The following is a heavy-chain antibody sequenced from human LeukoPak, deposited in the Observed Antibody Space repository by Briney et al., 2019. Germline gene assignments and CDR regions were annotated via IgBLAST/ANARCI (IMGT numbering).Heavy chain of an antibody. CDR2: INHSGST. D-gene: IGHD2-15*01. CDR3: AREFHCSGGSCSHDAFDI. V-gene: IGHV4-34*01. J-gene: IGHJ3*02. CDR1: GGSFSGYY. Sequence: SETLSLTCAVYGGSFSGYYWSWIRQPPGKGLEWIGEINHSGSTNYNPSLKSRVTISVDTSKNQFSLKLSCVTPADTAVYYCAREFHCSGGSCSHDAFDIWGQGTMVTVSS.